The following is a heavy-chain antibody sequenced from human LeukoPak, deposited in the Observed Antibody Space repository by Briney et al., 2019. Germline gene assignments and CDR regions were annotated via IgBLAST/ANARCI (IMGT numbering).Heavy chain of an antibody. CDR3: ARSRVVGDTAMDP. V-gene: IGHV4-59*01. CDR1: GGSISSYY. Sequence: SETLSLTCTVSGGSISSYYWSWIRQPPGKGLEWIGYIYYSGSTNYNPSLKSRVTISVDTSKNQFSLKLSSVTAADTAVYYCARSRVVGDTAMDPWGQGTLVTVSS. J-gene: IGHJ5*02. CDR2: IYYSGST. D-gene: IGHD5-18*01.